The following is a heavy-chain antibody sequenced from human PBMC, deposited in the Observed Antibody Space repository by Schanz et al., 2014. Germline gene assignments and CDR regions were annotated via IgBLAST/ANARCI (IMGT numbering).Heavy chain of an antibody. J-gene: IGHJ4*02. Sequence: QVQLQESGPGLVKPSETLSLTCTVSGGSISSGYYWGWIRQPPGKGLEWIGSVYHSGSTYNNPSLKSRVTIPVDPSKNQFSLKLYSVTAADTALYYCARHMGRLSSSRGNYFDYWGQGTLVTVSS. V-gene: IGHV4-38-2*02. CDR1: GGSISSGYY. CDR2: VYHSGST. D-gene: IGHD6-13*01. CDR3: ARHMGRLSSSRGNYFDY.